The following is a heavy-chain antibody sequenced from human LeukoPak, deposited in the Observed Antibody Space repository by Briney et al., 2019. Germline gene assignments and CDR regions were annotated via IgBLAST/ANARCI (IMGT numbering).Heavy chain of an antibody. CDR3: ARLTYYDFWSGYNYAFDI. Sequence: ASVKVSCKASGYTFTSYAINWVRQAPGQGLEWMGWINPSSGGTNYAQKFQGRVTMTRDTSISTAYMELSRLRSDDTAVYYCARLTYYDFWSGYNYAFDIWGQGTMVTVSS. CDR2: INPSSGGT. J-gene: IGHJ3*02. V-gene: IGHV1-2*02. D-gene: IGHD3-3*01. CDR1: GYTFTSYA.